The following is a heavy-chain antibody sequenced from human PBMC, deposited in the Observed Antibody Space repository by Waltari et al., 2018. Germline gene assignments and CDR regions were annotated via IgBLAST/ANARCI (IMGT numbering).Heavy chain of an antibody. CDR3: ATYIGASVGTAAFDV. J-gene: IGHJ3*01. D-gene: IGHD5-12*01. Sequence: QLQLQESGPGLVKPSETLSLTCSVSGVSITSNRHYWGWIRQPPGQGLEWSGTMSYSGSTYSSPSLQSRVTISRDTSKNQLSLKLGSVTAADTAVYYCATYIGASVGTAAFDVWGQGTMVTVSS. V-gene: IGHV4-39*01. CDR1: GVSITSNRHY. CDR2: MSYSGST.